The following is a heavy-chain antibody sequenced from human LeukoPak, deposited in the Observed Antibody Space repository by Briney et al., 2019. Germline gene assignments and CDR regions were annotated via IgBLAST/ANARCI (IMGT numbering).Heavy chain of an antibody. CDR1: GGSISSGSYY. J-gene: IGHJ4*02. CDR3: AREGRFGEGVDY. CDR2: IYTSGST. V-gene: IGHV4-61*02. Sequence: SETLSLTRTVSGGSISSGSYYWSWIRQPAGKGLEWIGRIYTSGSTNYNPSLKSRVTISVDTPKNQFSLKLSSVTAADTAVYYCAREGRFGEGVDYWGQGTLVTVSS. D-gene: IGHD3-10*01.